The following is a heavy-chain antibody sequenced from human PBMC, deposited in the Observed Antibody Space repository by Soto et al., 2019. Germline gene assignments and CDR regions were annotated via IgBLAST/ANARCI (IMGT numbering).Heavy chain of an antibody. V-gene: IGHV4-34*01. D-gene: IGHD1-20*01. J-gene: IGHJ6*01. CDR1: GGSFSGYY. CDR2: INHSGST. CDR3: ARPQSYNKYGESFYGVDV. Sequence: SETLSLTCAVYGGSFSGYYWSWIRQPPGKGLEWIGEINHSGSTNYNPSLKSRVTISVDTSKNQFSLKLSSVTAADTAVYYCARPQSYNKYGESFYGVDVWGQGTTVTVS.